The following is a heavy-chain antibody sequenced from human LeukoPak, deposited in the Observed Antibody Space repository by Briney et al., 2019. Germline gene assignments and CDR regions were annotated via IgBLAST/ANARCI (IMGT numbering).Heavy chain of an antibody. CDR3: AKFLPTHIVVANYYFDY. Sequence: GGSLRLSSAASGYTFSSYAMSWVRQAPGKGLEWVSAISGSGGSTYSADSVKGRVTISGDNSKNTLYLQMNSLRAEDTAVYYCAKFLPTHIVVANYYFDYWGQGTLVTVSS. CDR1: GYTFSSYA. J-gene: IGHJ4*02. CDR2: ISGSGGST. D-gene: IGHD2-21*01. V-gene: IGHV3-23*01.